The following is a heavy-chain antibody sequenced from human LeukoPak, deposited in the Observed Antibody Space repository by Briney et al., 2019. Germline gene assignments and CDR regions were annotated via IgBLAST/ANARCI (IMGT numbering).Heavy chain of an antibody. Sequence: PSETLSLTCTVSGGSISSYYWTWIRQPPGKGLEWIGEINHSGSTNYNPSLKSRVTISVDTSKKHFSLKLNSVTAADTAVYYCARGGIAARRDAFDIWGQGTLVTVYS. CDR1: GGSISSYY. V-gene: IGHV4-34*01. CDR2: INHSGST. CDR3: ARGGIAARRDAFDI. D-gene: IGHD6-6*01. J-gene: IGHJ3*02.